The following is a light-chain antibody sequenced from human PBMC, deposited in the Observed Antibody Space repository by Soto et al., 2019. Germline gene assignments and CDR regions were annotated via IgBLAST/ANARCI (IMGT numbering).Light chain of an antibody. Sequence: DVQMTQSPSTLSASVGDRVTITCRASQGISNRLAWYQQKPGKAPKLLIYQASSLKSGVPSRFGGSGSGTEFTLTITRLQPDDVATYYCQQYNSHWTFGQGTKVEIK. J-gene: IGKJ1*01. CDR2: QAS. V-gene: IGKV1-5*03. CDR1: QGISNR. CDR3: QQYNSHWT.